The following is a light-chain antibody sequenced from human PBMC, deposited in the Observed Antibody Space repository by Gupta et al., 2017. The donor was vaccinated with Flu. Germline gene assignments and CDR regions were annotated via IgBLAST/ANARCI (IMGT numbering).Light chain of an antibody. J-gene: IGKJ5*01. V-gene: IGKV3-20*01. CDR2: GAS. Sequence: ERATPACRASKSVSSRSVAWYQQIPGQAPRILIYGASTRATGIPDRFSGSGSGTDLTLTSSRLEPEDFAVYYCHQYGSSLITFGQGTRLEIK. CDR3: HQYGSSLIT. CDR1: KSVSSRS.